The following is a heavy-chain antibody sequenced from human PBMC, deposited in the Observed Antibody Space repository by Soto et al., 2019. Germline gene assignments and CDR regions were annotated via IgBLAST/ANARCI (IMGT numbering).Heavy chain of an antibody. D-gene: IGHD1-1*01. CDR1: GGSLSGYY. CDR2: INHSGST. Sequence: QVQLQQWGAGLLKPSETLSLTCAVYGGSLSGYYGNWIRQSPGKGLEWIGEINHSGSTNYNPSHKSRVTISIDTSKNQFSLKLSSVTAADTAVYDCARTRNLDVWGQGTTVIGSS. J-gene: IGHJ6*02. V-gene: IGHV4-34*01. CDR3: ARTRNLDV.